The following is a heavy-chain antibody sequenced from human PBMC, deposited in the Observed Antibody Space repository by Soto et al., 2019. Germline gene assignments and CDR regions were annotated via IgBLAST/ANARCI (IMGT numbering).Heavy chain of an antibody. CDR1: GFTFSTAW. CDR2: IKSKADGGTI. V-gene: IGHV3-15*01. CDR3: TTGGDHDDF. D-gene: IGHD2-21*01. J-gene: IGHJ4*02. Sequence: GGSLRLSCAASGFTFSTAWMSCVRQAPGKGLEWVGRIKSKADGGTIDYAAPVKGRFSISRDDSRNTLYLQMNSLKTEDTAVYFCTTGGDHDDFWGRGTLVTVSS.